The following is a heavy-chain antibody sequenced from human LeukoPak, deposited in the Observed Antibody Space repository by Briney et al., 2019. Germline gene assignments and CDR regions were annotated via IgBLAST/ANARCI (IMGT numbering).Heavy chain of an antibody. V-gene: IGHV1-2*02. D-gene: IGHD3-22*01. J-gene: IGHJ4*02. CDR1: GNTFTAYY. CDR2: INPNSGGT. Sequence: ASVKVSCKASGNTFTAYYMYWVRQAPGQGLEWMGWINPNSGGTKSAQKFQGRVTMTRDTSISTAYMELSRLISDDTAVYYCARAGYYATSGPEYWGQGTLVTVSS. CDR3: ARAGYYATSGPEY.